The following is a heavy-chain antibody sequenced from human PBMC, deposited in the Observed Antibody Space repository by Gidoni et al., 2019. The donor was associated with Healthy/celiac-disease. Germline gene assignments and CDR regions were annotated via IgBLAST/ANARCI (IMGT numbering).Heavy chain of an antibody. CDR1: GFTFSSYA. Sequence: EVQLLESGGGLVQPGGSLRLSCAASGFTFSSYAMSWVRQAPGKGLEWFSAISGSGGSTYYADSVKGRFTISRDNSKNTLYLQMNSLRAEDTAVYYCAKSQLLLQGVFDYWGQGTLVTVSS. V-gene: IGHV3-23*01. J-gene: IGHJ4*02. CDR2: ISGSGGST. CDR3: AKSQLLLQGVFDY. D-gene: IGHD2-15*01.